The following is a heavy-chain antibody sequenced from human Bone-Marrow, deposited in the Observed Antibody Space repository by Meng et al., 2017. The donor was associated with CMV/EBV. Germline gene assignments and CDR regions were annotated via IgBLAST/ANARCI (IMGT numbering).Heavy chain of an antibody. CDR2: VYSSGNT. V-gene: IGHV4-59*01. Sequence: SETLSLTCPVSGGSISSYYWSWIRQVPGKGLEWIGYVYSSGNTNYNPSVKSRVTISIDTSKSQFSLKLTSVTAADTAVYYCARYDPLRGSLDNWGQGALVTVYS. D-gene: IGHD4-23*01. CDR1: GGSISSYY. J-gene: IGHJ4*02. CDR3: ARYDPLRGSLDN.